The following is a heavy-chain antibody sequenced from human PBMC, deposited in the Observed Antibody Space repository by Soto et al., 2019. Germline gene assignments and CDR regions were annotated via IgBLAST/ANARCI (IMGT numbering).Heavy chain of an antibody. J-gene: IGHJ5*02. Sequence: GGSLRLSCAASGFTFSSYWMHWVRQAPGKGLAWVSRINNDGSDTTYADSVKGRFTISRDNAKNTVYLQMNSLRAEDTAVYYCVRDKPHNWFDPWGQGTPVTVSS. V-gene: IGHV3-74*01. CDR1: GFTFSSYW. CDR3: VRDKPHNWFDP. CDR2: INNDGSDT.